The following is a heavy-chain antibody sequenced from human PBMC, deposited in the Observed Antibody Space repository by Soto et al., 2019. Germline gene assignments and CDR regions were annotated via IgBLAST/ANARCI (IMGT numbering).Heavy chain of an antibody. CDR1: GFSFTDYW. Sequence: GGSLRLSCAASGFSFTDYWMHWARQAPGKGLVWVSRIKADEITTSYADSVKGRFTIFRDNAKNTLYLQMNSLTAEDTAVYYCARGLYLDYGQDYWGRGTLVTVSS. D-gene: IGHD4-17*01. CDR2: IKADEITT. CDR3: ARGLYLDYGQDY. J-gene: IGHJ4*02. V-gene: IGHV3-74*01.